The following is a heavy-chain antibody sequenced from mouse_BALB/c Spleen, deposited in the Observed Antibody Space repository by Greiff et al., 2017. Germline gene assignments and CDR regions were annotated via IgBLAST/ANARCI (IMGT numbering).Heavy chain of an antibody. CDR2: ISDGGSYT. CDR1: GFTFSDYY. CDR3: ARERDYGSSTGFAY. D-gene: IGHD1-1*01. V-gene: IGHV5-4*02. J-gene: IGHJ3*01. Sequence: DVMLVESGGGLVKPGGSLKLSCAASGFTFSDYYMYWVRQTPEKRLEWVATISDGGSYTYYPDSVKGRFTISRDNAKNNLYLQMSSLKSEDTAMYYCARERDYGSSTGFAYWGQGTLVTVSA.